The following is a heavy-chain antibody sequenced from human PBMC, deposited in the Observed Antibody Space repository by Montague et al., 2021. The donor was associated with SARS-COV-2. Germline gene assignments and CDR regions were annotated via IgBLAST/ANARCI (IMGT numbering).Heavy chain of an antibody. D-gene: IGHD2-2*01. J-gene: IGHJ5*02. V-gene: IGHV4-31*03. CDR2: IYYSGST. Sequence: TLSLTCTVSGGSISSGGYYWSWIRQHPGKGLEWIGYIYYSGSTYYNPFLKSRLTISVDTSKNRFSLKLSSVTAADTAMYYCAGARVVVPTTRNWFDPWGQGTLVTVSS. CDR1: GGSISSGGYY. CDR3: AGARVVVPTTRNWFDP.